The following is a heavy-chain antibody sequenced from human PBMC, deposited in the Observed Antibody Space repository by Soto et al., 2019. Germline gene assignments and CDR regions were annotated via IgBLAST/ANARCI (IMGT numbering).Heavy chain of an antibody. V-gene: IGHV1-18*01. CDR2: ISAYNGNT. CDR1: GYTFTSYG. Sequence: ASVKVSCKASGYTFTSYGISWVRQAPGQGLEWMGWISAYNGNTNYAQKLQDRVTMTTDTSTSTAYMELRSLRTDDTAVYYCARFGLSGYCSGGSCYPLNYYYYYYMDVWGKGTTVTVSS. D-gene: IGHD2-15*01. J-gene: IGHJ6*03. CDR3: ARFGLSGYCSGGSCYPLNYYYYYYMDV.